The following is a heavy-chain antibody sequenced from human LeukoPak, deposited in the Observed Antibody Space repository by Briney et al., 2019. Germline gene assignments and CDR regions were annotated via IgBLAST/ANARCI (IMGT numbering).Heavy chain of an antibody. CDR1: GGSISSSTYS. Sequence: KPSEALSLTCTVSGGSISSSTYSWGWIRQPPGKGLEWIGSIYYSGSTYYNPSLKSRVTISLDTSKNQFSLKLSSVTAADTAVYYCARDLGVRPNPKGYFDYWGQGTLVTVSS. CDR2: IYYSGST. CDR3: ARDLGVRPNPKGYFDY. V-gene: IGHV4-39*07. D-gene: IGHD3-10*01. J-gene: IGHJ4*02.